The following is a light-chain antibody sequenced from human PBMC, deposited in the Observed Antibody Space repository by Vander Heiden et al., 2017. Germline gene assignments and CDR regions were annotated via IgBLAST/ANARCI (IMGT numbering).Light chain of an antibody. CDR1: SSHAGPYTY. CDR3: SSYTSITTLV. CDR2: VVS. J-gene: IGLJ1*01. Sequence: SALTQPASISAPPAQSIPISCTGTSSHAGPYTYVSWHQQLPGKAPKVLIHVVSTRPSGVSHRFSGSKSGNTASLTISGRQTEDEAHYYCSSYTSITTLVFGTGTKVTVL. V-gene: IGLV2-14*03.